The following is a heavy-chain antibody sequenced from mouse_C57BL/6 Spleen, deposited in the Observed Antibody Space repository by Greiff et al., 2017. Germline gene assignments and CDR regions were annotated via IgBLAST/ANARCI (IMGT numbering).Heavy chain of an antibody. V-gene: IGHV1-76*01. CDR2: IYPGSGNT. Sequence: QVQLKQSGAELVRPGASVKLSCKASGYTFTDYYINWVKQRPGQGLEWIARIYPGSGNTYYNEKFKGKATLTAEKSSSTAYMQLSSLTSEDSAVYFCASGHYGSSPWFAYWGTGTTVTVSA. CDR1: GYTFTDYY. CDR3: ASGHYGSSPWFAY. D-gene: IGHD1-1*01. J-gene: IGHJ1*03.